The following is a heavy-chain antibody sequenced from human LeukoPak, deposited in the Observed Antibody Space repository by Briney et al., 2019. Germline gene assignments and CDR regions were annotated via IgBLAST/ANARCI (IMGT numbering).Heavy chain of an antibody. Sequence: ASVKVSCKASAYTFTYYYLHWVRQAPGQGLEWMGWIDPNSGGTNSAQKFQGRVTMTRDTSITTAYLELSSLTSDDTALYYCARRNWGSPPYFDYWGQGTLVTVSS. CDR3: ARRNWGSPPYFDY. CDR2: IDPNSGGT. V-gene: IGHV1-2*02. CDR1: AYTFTYYY. D-gene: IGHD7-27*01. J-gene: IGHJ4*02.